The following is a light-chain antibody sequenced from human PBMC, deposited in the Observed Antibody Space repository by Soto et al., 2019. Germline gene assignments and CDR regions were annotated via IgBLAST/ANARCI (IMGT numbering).Light chain of an antibody. CDR2: DVT. CDR3: FSYAGYYTLM. V-gene: IGLV2-11*01. Sequence: QSALTQPRSVSGSPGQSVTISCTGTASDVGTYNYVSWYQQYPGKAPKLMIYDVTKRPSGVPDRFSGSKSGNTASLTISGLQAEDDADYYCFSYAGYYTLMFGGGTKVTVL. J-gene: IGLJ3*02. CDR1: ASDVGTYNY.